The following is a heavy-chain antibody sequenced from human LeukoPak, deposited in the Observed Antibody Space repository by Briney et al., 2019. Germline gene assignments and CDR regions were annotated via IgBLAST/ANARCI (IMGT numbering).Heavy chain of an antibody. CDR3: AKGIEIAVAGTFDY. Sequence: GGSLRLSCAASGFTFSDYWIHWVRQAPGKGLVWVSRINTDGSITNYADSVKGRFSISRDNAKNSLYLQMNSLRAEDTALYYCAKGIEIAVAGTFDYWGQGTLVTVSS. J-gene: IGHJ4*02. D-gene: IGHD6-19*01. CDR1: GFTFSDYW. V-gene: IGHV3-74*01. CDR2: INTDGSIT.